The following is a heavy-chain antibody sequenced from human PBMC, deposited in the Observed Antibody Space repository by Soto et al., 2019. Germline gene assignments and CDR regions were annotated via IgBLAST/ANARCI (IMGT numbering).Heavy chain of an antibody. D-gene: IGHD6-13*01. CDR1: GGSISNHY. Sequence: QVQVQESGPGLVKPSETLSLTCTVSGGSISNHYWSWIRQSPGKGLEWIANIYHSGTTNYNLSLKGRVTISIDSSKNQLSLKLNSVTAADTAVYYCARGGYRTLAWFDPWGQGSLVTVSS. CDR3: ARGGYRTLAWFDP. V-gene: IGHV4-59*11. J-gene: IGHJ5*02. CDR2: IYHSGTT.